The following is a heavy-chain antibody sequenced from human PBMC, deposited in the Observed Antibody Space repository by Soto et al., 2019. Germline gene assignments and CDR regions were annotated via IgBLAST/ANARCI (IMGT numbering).Heavy chain of an antibody. J-gene: IGHJ4*02. Sequence: ASVKVSCKASGYTFTSYYMHWVRQAPGQGLEWMGIINPSGGSTSYAQKNQGRVTMTRDTSTSTVYIELSSLRFEDTAVYYCARDNYDYGQGIDYWGQGTLVTVS. CDR1: GYTFTSYY. CDR2: INPSGGST. CDR3: ARDNYDYGQGIDY. V-gene: IGHV1-46*01. D-gene: IGHD4-17*01.